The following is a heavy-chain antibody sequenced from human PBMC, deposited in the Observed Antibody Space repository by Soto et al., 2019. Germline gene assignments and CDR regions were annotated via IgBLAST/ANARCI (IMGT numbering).Heavy chain of an antibody. Sequence: PSETLSLTCTVSGGSISSGGYYWSWIRQHPGKGLEWIGYIYYSGSTYYNPSLKSRVTISVDTSKNQFSLKLSSVTAADTAVYYCARDTEYCSSTSCSGRGGYHYGMDVWGQGTTVTVSS. V-gene: IGHV4-31*03. J-gene: IGHJ6*02. CDR2: IYYSGST. CDR1: GGSISSGGYY. CDR3: ARDTEYCSSTSCSGRGGYHYGMDV. D-gene: IGHD2-2*01.